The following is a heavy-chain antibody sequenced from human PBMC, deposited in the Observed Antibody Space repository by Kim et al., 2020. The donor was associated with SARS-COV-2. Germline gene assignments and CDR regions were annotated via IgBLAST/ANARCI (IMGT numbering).Heavy chain of an antibody. Sequence: GGSLRLSCAASGFTFGNYDMHWVRQATGEGLEWVSAIGTAGDTYYPGSVKGRFTISRENAKNSLYLQMNSLRAGDTAVYYCARAGKKRNYFYYGIDVWGQGTTVTVSS. CDR1: GFTFGNYD. CDR3: ARAGKKRNYFYYGIDV. CDR2: IGTAGDT. V-gene: IGHV3-13*01. J-gene: IGHJ6*02.